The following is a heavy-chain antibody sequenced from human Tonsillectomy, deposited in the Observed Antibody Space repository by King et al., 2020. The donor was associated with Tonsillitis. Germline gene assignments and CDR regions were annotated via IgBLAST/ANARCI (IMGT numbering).Heavy chain of an antibody. Sequence: VQLVESGGGVVQPGRSLRLSCAASGFSISTSAMHWVRQAPGKGLEWVALISFDGGNVYYADSVQGRFTISRDTSGKTLYLQMNSLRAEDTAMYYCARDLLTVTGNNSYSGMDVWGQGTTVTVSS. CDR2: ISFDGGNV. V-gene: IGHV3-30*19. CDR3: ARDLLTVTGNNSYSGMDV. J-gene: IGHJ6*02. D-gene: IGHD4-11*01. CDR1: GFSISTSA.